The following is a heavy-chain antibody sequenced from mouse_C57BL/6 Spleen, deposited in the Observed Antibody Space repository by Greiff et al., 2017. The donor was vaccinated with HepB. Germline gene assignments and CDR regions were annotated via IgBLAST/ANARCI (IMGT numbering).Heavy chain of an antibody. V-gene: IGHV1-74*01. Sequence: QVQLQQPGAELVKPGASVKVSCKASGYTFTSYWMHWVKQRPGQGLEWIGRIHPSDSDTNYNQKFKGKATLTVDNSSSTAYMQLSSLTSEDSAVYYCAICWDYDASYAMDYWGQGTSVTVSS. CDR3: AICWDYDASYAMDY. CDR2: IHPSDSDT. D-gene: IGHD2-4*01. J-gene: IGHJ4*01. CDR1: GYTFTSYW.